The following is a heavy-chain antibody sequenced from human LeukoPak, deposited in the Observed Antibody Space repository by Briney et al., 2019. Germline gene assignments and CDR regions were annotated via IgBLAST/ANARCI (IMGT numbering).Heavy chain of an antibody. D-gene: IGHD5-18*01. CDR3: ARDDRNVDTAMSFQY. J-gene: IGHJ1*01. V-gene: IGHV1-18*01. Sequence: ASVNVSCKAFGYTFITYGLNWVRQAPGQGPEWMGWISPYNGNTHYAQNFQGRLTMTTDTSTSTAYMDLRSLTSDDTAVYYCARDDRNVDTAMSFQYWGQGTLVTVSS. CDR1: GYTFITYG. CDR2: ISPYNGNT.